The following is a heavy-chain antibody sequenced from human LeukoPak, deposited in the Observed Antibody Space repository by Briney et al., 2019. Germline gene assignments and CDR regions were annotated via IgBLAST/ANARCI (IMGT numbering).Heavy chain of an antibody. CDR3: ARELGWLLRTPPILQEDY. CDR2: INPSGGST. V-gene: IGHV1-46*01. CDR1: GYTFTSYY. Sequence: WASVKGSCKASGYTFTSYYMHWVRQAPGQGLEWMGIINPSGGSTSYAQKFQGRVTMTRDTSTSTVYMELSSLRSEDTAVYYCARELGWLLRTPPILQEDYWGQGTLVTVSS. D-gene: IGHD5-24*01. J-gene: IGHJ4*02.